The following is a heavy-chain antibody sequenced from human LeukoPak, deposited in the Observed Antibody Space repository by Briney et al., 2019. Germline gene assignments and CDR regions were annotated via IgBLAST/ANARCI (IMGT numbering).Heavy chain of an antibody. CDR3: ARAPHFFDTSGSRYYFDS. D-gene: IGHD3-22*01. J-gene: IGHJ4*02. CDR1: GGSISSYY. Sequence: KPSETLSLTCTVSGGSISSYYWSWIRQPPGKGLEWIGYIYYSGSTNYNPSLKSRVTISVDTSKNQFSLRLSSVTAADTAVYYCARAPHFFDTSGSRYYFDSWGQGALVTVSS. V-gene: IGHV4-59*01. CDR2: IYYSGST.